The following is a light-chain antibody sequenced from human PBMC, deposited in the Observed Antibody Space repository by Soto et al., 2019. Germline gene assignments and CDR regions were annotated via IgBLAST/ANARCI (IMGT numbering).Light chain of an antibody. V-gene: IGLV2-14*01. J-gene: IGLJ1*01. CDR1: SSDVGGYNS. Sequence: VLTQPASVAGSPGQSITISCTGTSSDVGGYNSVSWYQQHPGKAPKLVIYEVTNRPSGISNRFSGSKSGNTASLTISGLQAEDEADYYCSSYTSSSTRVFGTGTKVTV. CDR2: EVT. CDR3: SSYTSSSTRV.